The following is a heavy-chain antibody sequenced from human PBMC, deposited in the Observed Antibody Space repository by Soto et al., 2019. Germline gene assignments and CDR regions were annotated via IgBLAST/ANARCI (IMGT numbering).Heavy chain of an antibody. CDR3: ARDRSANYYGSGSYYYYYMDV. D-gene: IGHD3-10*01. J-gene: IGHJ6*03. CDR1: GFTFSSYG. CDR2: IWYDGSNK. Sequence: GGSLRLSCAASGFTFSSYGMHWVRQAPGKGLEWVAVIWYDGSNKYYADSVKGRFTISRDNSKNTLYLQMNSLRAEDTAVYYCARDRSANYYGSGSYYYYYMDVWGKGTTVTVSS. V-gene: IGHV3-33*01.